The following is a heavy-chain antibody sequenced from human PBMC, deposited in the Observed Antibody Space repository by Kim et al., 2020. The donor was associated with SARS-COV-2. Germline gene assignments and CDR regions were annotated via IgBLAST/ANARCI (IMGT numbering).Heavy chain of an antibody. CDR3: AKLRSAVVLAAADS. J-gene: IGHJ4*02. CDR2: ISGSDGNT. Sequence: GGSLRLSCAASGFTFSSYAMSWVRQAPGKGLEWVSGISGSDGNTYYADSVKGRFTISRDNSKNTLFLQMNSLRVEDTALYYCAKLRSAVVLAAADSWGQG. V-gene: IGHV3-23*01. CDR1: GFTFSSYA. D-gene: IGHD2-15*01.